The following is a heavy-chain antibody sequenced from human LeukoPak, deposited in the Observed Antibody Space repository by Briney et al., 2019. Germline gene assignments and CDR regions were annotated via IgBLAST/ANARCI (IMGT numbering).Heavy chain of an antibody. Sequence: SETLSLTCTVSGGSFSTYYWSWIRQPPGKGLEWIGYIYYSGSTDYNPSLKSRVTMSLDTSKNQFSLNLSSVTAADTAVYYCARAVIIFGAAVAKAFDCWGQGTLVTVSS. CDR2: IYYSGST. V-gene: IGHV4-59*01. J-gene: IGHJ4*02. D-gene: IGHD3-3*01. CDR3: ARAVIIFGAAVAKAFDC. CDR1: GGSFSTYY.